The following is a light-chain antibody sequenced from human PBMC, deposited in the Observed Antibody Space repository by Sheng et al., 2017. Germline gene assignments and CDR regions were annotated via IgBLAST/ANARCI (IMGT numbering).Light chain of an antibody. CDR1: QSLSSNF. CDR2: KAS. Sequence: EIVLTQSPDTLSLSPGERATLSCRASQSLSSNFLAWYQQKPGQAPRLLIYKASTRATGIPHSFSGSGSGTDFTLTISRLEPEDFAVYYCQQHGSSPWTFGQGTKVEIK. J-gene: IGKJ1*01. CDR3: QQHGSSPWT. V-gene: IGKV3-20*01.